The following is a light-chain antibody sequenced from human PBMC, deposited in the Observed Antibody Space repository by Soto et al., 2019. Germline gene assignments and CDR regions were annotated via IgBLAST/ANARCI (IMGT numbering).Light chain of an antibody. Sequence: QPVLTQPPSVSGAPGQRVTISCTGSSSNIGAGYDVHWYQQLPGTAPKLLIYGNSNRPSGVPDRFSGSKSGTSASLAITGLQAADEADYYCQSYDSSLSGYVVFGGGTKLTVL. CDR2: GNS. CDR1: SSNIGAGYD. V-gene: IGLV1-40*01. J-gene: IGLJ2*01. CDR3: QSYDSSLSGYVV.